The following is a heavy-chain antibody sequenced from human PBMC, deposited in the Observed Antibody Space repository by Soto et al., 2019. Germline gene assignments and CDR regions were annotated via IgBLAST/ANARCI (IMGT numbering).Heavy chain of an antibody. Sequence: PSETLSLTCTVSGGXISSGGYYWSWIRQHPGKGLEWIGYIYYSGSTYYNPSLKSRVTISVDTSKNQFSLKLSSVTAADTAVYYCARGRIVATDFDYWGQGTLVTVSS. V-gene: IGHV4-31*03. CDR3: ARGRIVATDFDY. CDR2: IYYSGST. D-gene: IGHD5-12*01. J-gene: IGHJ4*02. CDR1: GGXISSGGYY.